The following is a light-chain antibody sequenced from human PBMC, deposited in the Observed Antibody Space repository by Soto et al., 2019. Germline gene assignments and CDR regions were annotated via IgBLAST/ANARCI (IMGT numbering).Light chain of an antibody. CDR1: QSVSSN. J-gene: IGKJ1*01. CDR2: DAS. Sequence: EIVMTQSPATLSVSPGDRATLSCRASQSVSSNLAWYQQRPGQAPRLLIYDASTRATDIPARVSGSGSGTAFTLTISSLQSEDFAVYYCQQYNDWPRTFGQGTKVEIK. V-gene: IGKV3-15*01. CDR3: QQYNDWPRT.